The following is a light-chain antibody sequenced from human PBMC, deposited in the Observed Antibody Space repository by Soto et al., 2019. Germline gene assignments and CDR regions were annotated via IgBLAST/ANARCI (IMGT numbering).Light chain of an antibody. J-gene: IGLJ3*02. V-gene: IGLV2-11*01. CDR2: DVT. CDR3: CSYAGSYTLGV. CDR1: SSDVGGYNY. Sequence: QSVLTQPASVSGSPGQSIAISCTGTSSDVGGYNYVSWYQQHPGKAPKLMIYDVTKRPSGVPDRFSGSKSGNSASLTISGLQAEDEADYYCCSYAGSYTLGVFGGGTKLTVL.